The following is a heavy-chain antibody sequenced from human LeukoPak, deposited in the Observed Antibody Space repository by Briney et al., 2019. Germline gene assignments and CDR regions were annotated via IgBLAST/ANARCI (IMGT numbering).Heavy chain of an antibody. CDR2: IYYSGST. J-gene: IGHJ4*02. V-gene: IGHV4-31*03. D-gene: IGHD3-22*01. CDR1: GGSISSGGYY. CDR3: AGDRVRSGYYYVDY. Sequence: SETLSLTCTVSGGSISSGGYYWSWIRQHPGKGLEWIGYIYYSGSTYYNPSLKSRVTISVDTSKNQFSLKLSSVTAADTAVYYCAGDRVRSGYYYVDYWGQGTLVTVSS.